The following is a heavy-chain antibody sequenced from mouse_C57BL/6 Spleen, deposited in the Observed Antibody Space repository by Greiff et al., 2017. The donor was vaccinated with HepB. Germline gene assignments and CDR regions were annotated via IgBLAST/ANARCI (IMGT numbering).Heavy chain of an antibody. CDR2: INPSTGGT. J-gene: IGHJ1*03. D-gene: IGHD1-1*01. V-gene: IGHV1-42*01. CDR1: GYSFTGYY. Sequence: EVQLQQSGPELVKPGASVKISCKASGYSFTGYYMNWVKQSPEKSLEWIGEINPSTGGTTYNQKFKAKATLTVDKSSSTAYMQLKSLTSEDSAVYYCARAIYYGSRDWYFDVWGTGTTVTVSS. CDR3: ARAIYYGSRDWYFDV.